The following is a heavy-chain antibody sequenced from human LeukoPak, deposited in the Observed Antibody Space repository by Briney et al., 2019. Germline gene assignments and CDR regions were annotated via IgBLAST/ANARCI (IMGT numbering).Heavy chain of an antibody. V-gene: IGHV3-33*01. CDR2: IWYDGSNK. Sequence: GRSLRLSCAASGFTFSSYGMHWVRQAPGKGLEWVAVIWYDGSNKYYADSVKGRFTISRDNSKNTLYLQMNSLRAEDTAVYYCARARVRDLYYFDYWGQGTLVAVSS. D-gene: IGHD3-10*01. J-gene: IGHJ4*02. CDR1: GFTFSSYG. CDR3: ARARVRDLYYFDY.